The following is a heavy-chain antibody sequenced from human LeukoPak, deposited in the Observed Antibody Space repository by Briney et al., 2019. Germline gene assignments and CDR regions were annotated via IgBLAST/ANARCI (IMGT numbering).Heavy chain of an antibody. V-gene: IGHV4-34*01. D-gene: IGHD2-15*01. Sequence: SETLSLTCAVYGGPFSGYYWSWIRQPPGKGLEWIGEINHSGSTNYNPSLKSRVTISVDTSKNQFSLKLSSVTAADTAVYYCARDNVRCSGGSCYSDSAFDIWGQGTMVTVSS. CDR1: GGPFSGYY. J-gene: IGHJ3*02. CDR2: INHSGST. CDR3: ARDNVRCSGGSCYSDSAFDI.